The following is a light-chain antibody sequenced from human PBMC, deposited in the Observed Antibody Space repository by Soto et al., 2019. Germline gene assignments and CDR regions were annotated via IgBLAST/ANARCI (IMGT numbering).Light chain of an antibody. CDR1: QNVRTF. V-gene: IGKV3-11*01. J-gene: IGKJ1*01. CDR3: QQHSHWPPWT. Sequence: EFVLAQSPATLSLSTGERATLSCRTSQNVRTFLDWYQQKPGQAPRLLIYGASNRATGIPARFSGSGSGTDFTLTISSLEPEDIAVYYCQQHSHWPPWTFGQGTKVDIK. CDR2: GAS.